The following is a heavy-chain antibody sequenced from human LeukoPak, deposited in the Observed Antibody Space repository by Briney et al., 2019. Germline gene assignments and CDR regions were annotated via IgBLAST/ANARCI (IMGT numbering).Heavy chain of an antibody. J-gene: IGHJ1*01. CDR3: AKDSRVVITPAEYFQH. CDR2: ISGSGGST. CDR1: GFTFSSYA. V-gene: IGHV3-23*01. Sequence: GGSLRLSCTASGFTFSSYAMSWVRQAPGKGLEWVSAISGSGGSTYYADSVKGRFTISRDNSKNTLYLQMNSLRAEDTAVYYCAKDSRVVITPAEYFQHWGQGTLVTVSS. D-gene: IGHD3-22*01.